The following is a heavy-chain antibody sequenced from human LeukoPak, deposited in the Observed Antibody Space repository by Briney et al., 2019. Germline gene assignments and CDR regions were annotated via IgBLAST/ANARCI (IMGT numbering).Heavy chain of an antibody. CDR1: GFTFGSYA. V-gene: IGHV3-23*01. D-gene: IGHD4-23*01. J-gene: IGHJ4*02. CDR2: ISGSGGST. CDR3: AQVGNCGGYYFDY. Sequence: PGGSLRLSCAASGFTFGSYAMSWVRQAPGKGLEWVSAISGSGGSTHYADSVKGRFTISRDNSKNTLYLQMNSLRAEDTAVYYCAQVGNCGGYYFDYWGQGTLVTVSS.